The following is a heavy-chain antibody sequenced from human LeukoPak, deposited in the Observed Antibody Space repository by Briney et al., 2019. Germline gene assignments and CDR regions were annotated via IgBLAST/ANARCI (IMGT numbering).Heavy chain of an antibody. V-gene: IGHV3-23*01. Sequence: PGGSLRLSCAVSGFTFSSYAMSWVRRAPGKGLEWVSAFSRSGGSPYYAHSVKGRFTISRDNSKNTLYLQMNSLRAEDTAVYYCARLGATLVFDYCGQGNLVTVSS. J-gene: IGHJ4*02. CDR2: FSRSGGSP. CDR1: GFTFSSYA. D-gene: IGHD1-26*01. CDR3: ARLGATLVFDY.